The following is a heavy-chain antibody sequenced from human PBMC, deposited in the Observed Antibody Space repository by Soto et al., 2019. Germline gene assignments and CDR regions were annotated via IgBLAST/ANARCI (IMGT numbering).Heavy chain of an antibody. Sequence: PGGSLRLSCAASGFTFSSYAMSWVRQAPGKGLGWVSAISGSDGSTYYADSVKGQFTISRDNSKNTLYLQMNSLRAEDTVVYYCAKSGLGIYYYYGMDVWGQGTTVTVSS. D-gene: IGHD7-27*01. V-gene: IGHV3-23*01. CDR3: AKSGLGIYYYYGMDV. J-gene: IGHJ6*02. CDR2: ISGSDGST. CDR1: GFTFSSYA.